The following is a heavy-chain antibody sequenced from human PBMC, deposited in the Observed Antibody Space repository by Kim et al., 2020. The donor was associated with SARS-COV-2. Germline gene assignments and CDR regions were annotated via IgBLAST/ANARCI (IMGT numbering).Heavy chain of an antibody. CDR1: GFTFSSFA. Sequence: GGSLRLSCAASGFTFSSFAMHWVRQAPGKGLEWVAVISSDGSNTYYADSVKGRFTIARDNSKNTLYLQMNSLRAEDTAVYYCARDYGEGYQLLYGMRGWFDPWGQGTLVTVSS. D-gene: IGHD2-2*02. CDR3: ARDYGEGYQLLYGMRGWFDP. V-gene: IGHV3-30-3*01. CDR2: ISSDGSNT. J-gene: IGHJ5*02.